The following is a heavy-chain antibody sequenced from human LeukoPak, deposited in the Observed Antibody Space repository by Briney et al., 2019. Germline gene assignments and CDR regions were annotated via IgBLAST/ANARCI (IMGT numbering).Heavy chain of an antibody. CDR3: ARPRDTGYFDY. J-gene: IGHJ4*02. V-gene: IGHV4-39*01. D-gene: IGHD5-18*01. Sequence: SETLSLTCTVSGGSISSSSYYRGWIRQPPGKGLEWIGSIYYSGSTYYNPSLKSRVTISVDTSKNQFSLKLSSVTAADTAVYYCARPRDTGYFDYWGQGTLVTVSS. CDR2: IYYSGST. CDR1: GGSISSSSYY.